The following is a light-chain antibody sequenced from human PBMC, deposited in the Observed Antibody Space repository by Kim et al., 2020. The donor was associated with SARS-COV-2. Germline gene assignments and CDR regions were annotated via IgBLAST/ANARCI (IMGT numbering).Light chain of an antibody. V-gene: IGKV2-28*01. CDR1: QSLLHSNGYTY. CDR3: MQALESPRT. J-gene: IGKJ2*01. Sequence: DIVMTQSPLSLPVTPGEPASISCRSSQSLLHSNGYTYLDWYLQKPGQSPQLLIYWGSNRASGVPDRFSGSGSGTDFTLKISRVEAEDVGVYYCMQALESPRTFGQGTKLEIK. CDR2: WGS.